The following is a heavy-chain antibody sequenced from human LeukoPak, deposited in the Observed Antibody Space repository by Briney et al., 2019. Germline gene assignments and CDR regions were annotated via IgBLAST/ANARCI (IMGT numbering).Heavy chain of an antibody. Sequence: PGGSLGLSCAASGFTFSNYWMSWVRQAPGKGLEWLANINQDGSEIYYVDSVKGRFTISRDNGKNSLYLQINSLRADDTAVYYXXRXXGXXXVVRTTXXXXXXXGRGTLVTXSS. CDR2: INQDGSEI. D-gene: IGHD2-2*01. V-gene: IGHV3-7*01. CDR3: XRXXGXXXVVRTTXXXXXX. CDR1: GFTFSNYW. J-gene: IGHJ2*01.